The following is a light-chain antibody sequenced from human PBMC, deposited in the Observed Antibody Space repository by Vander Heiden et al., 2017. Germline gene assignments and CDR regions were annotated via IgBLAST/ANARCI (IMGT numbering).Light chain of an antibody. J-gene: IGLJ2*01. CDR3: AAWDDSLKTVV. Sequence: QSVLTQPPSASGTPGQWPSISCSGSSSDIGTNTVNWYQQLPGTAPKLLIFGKNQRPSGVPDRFSGSKSGTSASLAISGLQSEDDADYYCAAWDDSLKTVVFGGGTKVTVL. CDR1: SSDIGTNT. V-gene: IGLV1-44*01. CDR2: GKN.